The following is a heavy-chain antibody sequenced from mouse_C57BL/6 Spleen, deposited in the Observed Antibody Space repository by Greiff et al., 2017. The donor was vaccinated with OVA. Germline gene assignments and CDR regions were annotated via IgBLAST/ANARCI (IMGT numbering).Heavy chain of an antibody. V-gene: IGHV1-52*01. CDR3: ARYGNYVAMDY. CDR1: GYTFTSYW. Sequence: VQLQQPGAELVRPGSSVKLSCKASGYTFTSYWMHWVKQRPIQGLEWIGNIDPSDSETHYNQKFKDKVTLTVDKSSSTAYMQLSSLTSEDSAVYYCARYGNYVAMDYWGQGTSVTVSS. CDR2: IDPSDSET. J-gene: IGHJ4*01. D-gene: IGHD2-10*02.